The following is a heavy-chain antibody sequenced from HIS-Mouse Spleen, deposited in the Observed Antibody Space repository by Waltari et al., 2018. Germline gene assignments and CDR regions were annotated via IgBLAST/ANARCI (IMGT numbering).Heavy chain of an antibody. J-gene: IGHJ4*02. D-gene: IGHD1-7*01. CDR3: ARDWYNWNSPLGY. Sequence: EVQLVESGGGLLQPGGSLRLSCASSVVPFSSYCLTLVRQAPGKGLEWVSYISSSSSTIYYADSVKGRFTISRDNAKNSLYLQMNSLRDEDTAVYYCARDWYNWNSPLGYWGQGTLVTVSS. CDR1: VVPFSSYC. CDR2: ISSSSSTI. V-gene: IGHV3-48*02.